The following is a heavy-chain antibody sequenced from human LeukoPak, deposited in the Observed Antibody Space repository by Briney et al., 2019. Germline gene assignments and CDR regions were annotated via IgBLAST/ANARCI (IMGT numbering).Heavy chain of an antibody. D-gene: IGHD2-8*01. CDR3: ARDNGDH. J-gene: IGHJ4*02. CDR1: GFTFSNYW. CDR2: IKQNGREK. V-gene: IGHV3-7*05. Sequence: GGSLRLSCAASGFTFSNYWMSWVRQAPGKGLEWVANIKQNGREKHYVDSMKGRFTISRDNAKNSLYLQMNSLRAEDTAVYYCARDNGDHWGQGTLVTVSS.